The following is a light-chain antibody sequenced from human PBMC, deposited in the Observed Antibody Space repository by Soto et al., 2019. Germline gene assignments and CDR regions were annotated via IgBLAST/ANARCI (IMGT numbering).Light chain of an antibody. Sequence: EVVLTQSPVTLSLSPGERATLSCRASQSVSTNSLAWYQQKPGQAPRLLIFGASTRATGIPDRFSASGSGTDFTLTIIRLEPEDFAVYYCQHYGSSPATFGKGTKVEIK. V-gene: IGKV3-20*01. J-gene: IGKJ1*01. CDR3: QHYGSSPAT. CDR2: GAS. CDR1: QSVSTNS.